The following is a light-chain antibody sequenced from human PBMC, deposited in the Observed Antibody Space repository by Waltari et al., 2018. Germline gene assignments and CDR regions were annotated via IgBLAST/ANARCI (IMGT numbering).Light chain of an antibody. V-gene: IGKV3-20*01. CDR1: QSVSSSY. J-gene: IGKJ4*01. Sequence: EIVLTQSPGTLSLSPGERATLSCRASQSVSSSYLAWYQQKPGQAPRRLIYGASGRAAGIPDRFSGSGSGTDFTLTISRLEPEDFAVYYCQQYGSSPRTFGGGTKVEIK. CDR3: QQYGSSPRT. CDR2: GAS.